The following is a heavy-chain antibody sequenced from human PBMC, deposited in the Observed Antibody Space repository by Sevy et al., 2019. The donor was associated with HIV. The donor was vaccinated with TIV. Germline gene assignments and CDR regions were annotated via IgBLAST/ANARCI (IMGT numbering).Heavy chain of an antibody. CDR1: GFTFDDDA. Sequence: GGSLRLSCAASGFTFDDDAMHWVRQAPGKGLEWVSGISWNSGSIGYADSVKGRFTISRDNAKNSLYLQMNSLRAEDTALYYCAKVPAYCSGGSCYDYWGQGTLVTVSS. CDR3: AKVPAYCSGGSCYDY. CDR2: ISWNSGSI. J-gene: IGHJ4*02. V-gene: IGHV3-9*01. D-gene: IGHD2-15*01.